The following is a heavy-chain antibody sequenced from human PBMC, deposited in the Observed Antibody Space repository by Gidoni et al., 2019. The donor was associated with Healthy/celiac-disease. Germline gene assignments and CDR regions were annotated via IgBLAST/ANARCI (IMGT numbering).Heavy chain of an antibody. V-gene: IGHV1-18*01. CDR1: GYTFTSYG. Sequence: QVQLVQSGAEVKKPGAAVKVSCKASGYTFTSYGIRWVRQAPGQGLEWMGWISAYNGNTNYAQKLQGRVTMTTDTSTSTAYMELRSLRSDDTAVYYCARDSNIVVVPAAPLEYYYYGMDVWGQGTTVTVSS. J-gene: IGHJ6*02. D-gene: IGHD2-2*01. CDR3: ARDSNIVVVPAAPLEYYYYGMDV. CDR2: ISAYNGNT.